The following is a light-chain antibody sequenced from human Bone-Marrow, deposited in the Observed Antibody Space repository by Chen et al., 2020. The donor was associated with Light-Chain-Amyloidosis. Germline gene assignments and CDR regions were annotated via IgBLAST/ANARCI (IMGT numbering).Light chain of an antibody. CDR3: QVWDRSSDRPV. CDR1: NIGSTS. J-gene: IGLJ3*02. V-gene: IGLV3-21*02. Sequence: SYVLTHPPSVSVAPGQTATHACGGNNIGSTSVHWYQQTPGQATLLVVYDHSDRPSGIPERLSGSNSGNTATLTISRVEAGDEADYYCQVWDRSSDRPVFGGGTKLTVL. CDR2: DHS.